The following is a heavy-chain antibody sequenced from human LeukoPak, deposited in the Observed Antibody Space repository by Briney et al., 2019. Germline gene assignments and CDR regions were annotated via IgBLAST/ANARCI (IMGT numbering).Heavy chain of an antibody. CDR1: GFTFGSYA. J-gene: IGHJ4*02. V-gene: IGHV3-49*03. CDR2: IRSKAYGGTT. D-gene: IGHD2-15*01. CDR3: TRGKGDQGWY. Sequence: PGGSLRLSCAASGFTFGSYAMSWFRQAPGKGLEWVGFIRSKAYGGTTEYAASVKGRFTISRDDSKSIAYLQMNSLKTEDTAVYYCTRGKGDQGWYWGQGTLVTVSS.